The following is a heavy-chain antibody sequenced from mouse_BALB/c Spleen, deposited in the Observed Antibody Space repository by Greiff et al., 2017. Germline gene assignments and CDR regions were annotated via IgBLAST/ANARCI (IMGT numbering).Heavy chain of an antibody. CDR2: IYPGSGNT. J-gene: IGHJ3*01. CDR3: ARSSDYEPFAY. V-gene: IGHV1-63*01. D-gene: IGHD2-4*01. CDR1: GYAFTNYW. Sequence: QVQLQQSGAELVRPGTSVKISCKASGYAFTNYWLGWVKQRPGHGLEWIGDIYPGSGNTYYNEKFKGKATLTADKSSSTAYMQLSSLTSEDSAVYFCARSSDYEPFAYWGQGTLVTVSA.